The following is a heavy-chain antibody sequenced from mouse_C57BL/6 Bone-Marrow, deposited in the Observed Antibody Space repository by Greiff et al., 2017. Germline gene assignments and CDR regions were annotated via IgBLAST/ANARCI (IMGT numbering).Heavy chain of an antibody. CDR2: ISSGGSYT. V-gene: IGHV5-6*01. CDR1: GFTFSSYG. CDR3: ARHDAGDYLDY. Sequence: EVKLVESGGDLVKPGGSLKLSCAASGFTFSSYGMSWVRQTPDKRLEWVATISSGGSYTYYPDSVKGRFTISRDNAKNTRYLQMSSLKSEDTAMYYCARHDAGDYLDYWGQGTTLTVSS. J-gene: IGHJ2*01.